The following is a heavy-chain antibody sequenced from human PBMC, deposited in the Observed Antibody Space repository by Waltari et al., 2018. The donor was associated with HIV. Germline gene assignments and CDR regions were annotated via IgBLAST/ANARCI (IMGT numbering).Heavy chain of an antibody. CDR2: ISGSGTIS. CDR1: DFVFSDFF. D-gene: IGHD2-2*01. CDR3: CRGVSSDR. V-gene: IGHV3-11*01. J-gene: IGHJ5*02. Sequence: QVKLVESGGGWVKPGGSLSLSCAATDFVFSDFFMTWMRQSPGKGPEWVGYISGSGTISFYADSVRGRFTISRNNANNSLYLQMNSLRDEDTAIYYCCRGVSSDRWGQGTLVTVSS.